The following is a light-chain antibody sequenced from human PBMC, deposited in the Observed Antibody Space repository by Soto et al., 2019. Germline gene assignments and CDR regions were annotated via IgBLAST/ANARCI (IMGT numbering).Light chain of an antibody. CDR3: QQYKNWPPWT. CDR1: QTVRSN. Sequence: EIVMTQSPATLSVSLGERVTLSCRASQTVRSNLAWYQQKPGQAPSLLIYGASTRATGIPARFSGSGSGTEFTLTISSLQSEDFAVYYCQQYKNWPPWTFGQGSRVEIK. CDR2: GAS. J-gene: IGKJ1*01. V-gene: IGKV3-15*01.